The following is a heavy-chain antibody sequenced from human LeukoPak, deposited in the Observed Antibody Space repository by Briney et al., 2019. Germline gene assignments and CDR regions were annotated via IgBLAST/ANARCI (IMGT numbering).Heavy chain of an antibody. D-gene: IGHD1-26*01. CDR2: ISSSSSTI. V-gene: IGHV3-48*01. Sequence: GGSLRLSCAASGFTFSSYSMNWVRQAPGKGLEWVSYISSSSSTIYYADSVKGRFTISRDNAKNSLYLQMNSLRAEDTAVYYCARGLSGSYSYWGQGTLVTVSS. CDR3: ARGLSGSYSY. J-gene: IGHJ4*02. CDR1: GFTFSSYS.